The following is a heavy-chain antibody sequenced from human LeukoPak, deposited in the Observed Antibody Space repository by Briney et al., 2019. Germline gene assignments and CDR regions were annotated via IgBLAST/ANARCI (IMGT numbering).Heavy chain of an antibody. J-gene: IGHJ4*02. CDR2: IRKDGDDI. CDR1: GLSLGNYW. CDR3: ARDAFGDFSY. V-gene: IGHV3-7*01. D-gene: IGHD3-10*01. Sequence: GGYLRLSCVGSGLSLGNYWMDWVRQAPGKGLEWVANIRKDGDDIHYVDSVKGRFTISRDNAKNSVYLQMHRLRAEDTAVYYCARDAFGDFSYWGQGILVTVSS.